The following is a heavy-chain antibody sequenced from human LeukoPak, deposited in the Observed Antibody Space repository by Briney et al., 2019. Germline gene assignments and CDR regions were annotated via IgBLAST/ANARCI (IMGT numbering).Heavy chain of an antibody. D-gene: IGHD3-22*01. CDR3: ARVDSSGYLDY. V-gene: IGHV3-21*05. CDR2: ISSSSSYI. CDR1: GFTFSSYE. Sequence: GGSLRLSCAASGFTFSSYEMNWVRQAPGKGLEWVSYISSSSSYIYYADSVKGRFTISRDNAKNSLYLQMNSLRAEDTAVYYCARVDSSGYLDYWGQGTLVTVSS. J-gene: IGHJ4*02.